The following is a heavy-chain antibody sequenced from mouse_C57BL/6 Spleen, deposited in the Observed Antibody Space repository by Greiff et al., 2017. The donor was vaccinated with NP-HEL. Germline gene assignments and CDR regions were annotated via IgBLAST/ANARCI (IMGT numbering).Heavy chain of an antibody. CDR1: GYAFSSSW. CDR2: IYPGDGDT. V-gene: IGHV1-82*01. J-gene: IGHJ2*01. D-gene: IGHD1-1*01. Sequence: QVQLQQSGPELVKPGASVKISCKASGYAFSSSWMNWVKQRPGKGLEWIGRIYPGDGDTNYNGKFKGKATLTADKSSSTAYMQLSSLTSEDSAVYFCARWGYGSSPFDYWGQGTTLTVSS. CDR3: ARWGYGSSPFDY.